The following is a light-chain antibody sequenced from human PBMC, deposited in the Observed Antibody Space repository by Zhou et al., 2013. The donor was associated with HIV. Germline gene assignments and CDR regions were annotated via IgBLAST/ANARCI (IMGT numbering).Light chain of an antibody. V-gene: IGKV1D-13*01. CDR1: QDISSA. CDR3: QQSYNSPGT. J-gene: IGKJ5*01. CDR2: DAS. Sequence: AIQLTQSPSSLSASVGERVTFTCRASQDISSALAWYHQKPGKAPDLLIYDASTLHSGVPSRFSGSGSGTGFTLTISSLQPEDFATYYCQQSYNSPGTFGQGTRLQVK.